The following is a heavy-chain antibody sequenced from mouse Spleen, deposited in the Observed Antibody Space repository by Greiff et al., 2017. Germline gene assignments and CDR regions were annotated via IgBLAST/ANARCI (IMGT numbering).Heavy chain of an antibody. D-gene: IGHD2-2*01. CDR2: IDPENGNT. Sequence: VQLQQSGAELVRPGALVKLSCKASGFNIKDYYMHWVKQRPEQGLEWIGWIDPENGNTIYDPKFQGKASITADTSSNTAYLQLSSLTSEDTAVYYCARWGLRRGFAYWGQGTLVTVSA. CDR1: GFNIKDYY. J-gene: IGHJ3*01. V-gene: IGHV14-1*02. CDR3: ARWGLRRGFAY.